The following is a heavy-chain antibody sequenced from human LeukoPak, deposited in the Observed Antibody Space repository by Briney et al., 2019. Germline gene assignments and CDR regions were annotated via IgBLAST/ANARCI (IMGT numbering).Heavy chain of an antibody. CDR2: IRKDAGKT. D-gene: IGHD6-19*01. CDR3: ARVRLGEISGWYIFDD. Sequence: GGSLRLSCKASGFTFSSSGFHWVRQAPGKGLEWMAFIRKDAGKTYYADSVKGRFSISRDISKDTLYLQMNSLRAEDTAVYYCARVRLGEISGWYIFDDWGQGTLVTVSS. J-gene: IGHJ4*02. V-gene: IGHV3-30*02. CDR1: GFTFSSSG.